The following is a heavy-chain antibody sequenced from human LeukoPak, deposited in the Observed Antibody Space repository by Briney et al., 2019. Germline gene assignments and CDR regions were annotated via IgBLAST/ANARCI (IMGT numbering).Heavy chain of an antibody. J-gene: IGHJ1*01. CDR3: ARGPPFNQYFHH. CDR1: GYTSTNYD. Sequence: ASVKVSCKASGYTSTNYDINWVRQATGQGLEWMGWMNPNSGNTGYAQKFQGRVTITRNTSISTAYMELSSLRSEDTAVYYCARGPPFNQYFHHWGQGTLVTVSS. CDR2: MNPNSGNT. D-gene: IGHD1-14*01. V-gene: IGHV1-8*03.